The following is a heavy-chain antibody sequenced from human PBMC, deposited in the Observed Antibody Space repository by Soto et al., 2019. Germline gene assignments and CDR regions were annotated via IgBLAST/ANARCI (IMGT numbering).Heavy chain of an antibody. CDR3: ARGGYYYGSGSYYTHAFDI. CDR2: IGTAGDT. J-gene: IGHJ3*02. CDR1: GFTFSSYD. Sequence: QTGGSLRLSCAASGFTFSSYDMHWVRQATGKGLEWVSAIGTAGDTYYPGSVKGRFTISRENAKNSLYLQMNSLRAGDTAVYYCARGGYYYGSGSYYTHAFDIWGQGTMVTVSS. V-gene: IGHV3-13*01. D-gene: IGHD3-10*01.